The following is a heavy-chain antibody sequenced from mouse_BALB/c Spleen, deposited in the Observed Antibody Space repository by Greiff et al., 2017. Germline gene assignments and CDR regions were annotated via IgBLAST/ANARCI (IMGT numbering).Heavy chain of an antibody. J-gene: IGHJ3*01. V-gene: IGHV5-17*02. CDR1: GFTFSSFG. Sequence: EVHLVESGGGLVQPGGSRKLSCAASGFTFSSFGMHWVRQAPEKGLEWVAYISSGSSTIYYADTVKGRFTISRDNPKNTLFLQMTSLRSEDTAMYYCARPLYDGPWFAYWGQGTLVTVSA. D-gene: IGHD2-3*01. CDR2: ISSGSSTI. CDR3: ARPLYDGPWFAY.